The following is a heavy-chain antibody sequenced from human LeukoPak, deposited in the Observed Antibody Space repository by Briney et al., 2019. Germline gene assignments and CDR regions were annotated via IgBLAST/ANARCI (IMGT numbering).Heavy chain of an antibody. D-gene: IGHD3-10*01. CDR3: ARALGMVRGAPGY. CDR1: GYTFTGYY. Sequence: ASVKVSCEASGYTFTGYYMHWVRQAPGQGLEWMGWINPNSGGTNYAQKFQGRVTMTRDTSISTAYMELSRLRSDDPAVYYCARALGMVRGAPGYWGQGTLVTVSS. CDR2: INPNSGGT. V-gene: IGHV1-2*02. J-gene: IGHJ4*02.